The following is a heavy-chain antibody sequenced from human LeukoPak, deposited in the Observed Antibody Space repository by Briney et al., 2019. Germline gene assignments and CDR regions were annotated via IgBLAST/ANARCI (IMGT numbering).Heavy chain of an antibody. Sequence: SETLSLTCGVYGGSFSGYYWSWIRQPPGKGLEWIGEINHSGSTNYNPSLKSRVTISVDTSKNQFSLKLSSVTAADTAVYYCARGLALEWLLCRYLAFDIWGQGTMVTVSS. CDR3: ARGLALEWLLCRYLAFDI. CDR1: GGSFSGYY. V-gene: IGHV4-34*01. D-gene: IGHD3-3*01. CDR2: INHSGST. J-gene: IGHJ3*02.